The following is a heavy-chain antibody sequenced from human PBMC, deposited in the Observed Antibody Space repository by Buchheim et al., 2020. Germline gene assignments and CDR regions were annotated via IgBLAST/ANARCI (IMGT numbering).Heavy chain of an antibody. CDR3: ASTCSSTSCHSTYGMDV. V-gene: IGHV3-48*04. CDR1: GFTFSSYS. Sequence: EVQLVESGGGLVQPGGSLRLSCAASGFTFSSYSMNWVRQAPGKGLEWVSYISNSSSTIYSADSVKGRFSISRDNAKNSLYLQMNSLRAEDTAVYYCASTCSSTSCHSTYGMDVWGQGTT. D-gene: IGHD2-2*01. J-gene: IGHJ6*02. CDR2: ISNSSSTI.